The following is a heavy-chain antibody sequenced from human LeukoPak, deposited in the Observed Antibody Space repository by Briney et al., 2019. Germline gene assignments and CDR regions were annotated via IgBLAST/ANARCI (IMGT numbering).Heavy chain of an antibody. CDR3: EPTVSITATGTFY. CDR2: ISGSGGST. D-gene: IGHD6-13*01. Sequence: GGSLRLSCAASGFTFSSYAMSWVRQAPGKGLEWVSAISGSGGSTYYADSVKGRFTIYRDASKNTLYLQMNSLRAEDTAVYDCEPTVSITATGTFYWGKGTLVTVSS. V-gene: IGHV3-23*01. CDR1: GFTFSSYA. J-gene: IGHJ4*02.